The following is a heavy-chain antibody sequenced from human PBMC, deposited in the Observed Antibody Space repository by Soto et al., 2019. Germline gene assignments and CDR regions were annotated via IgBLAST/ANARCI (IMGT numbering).Heavy chain of an antibody. CDR2: INPNSGGT. CDR3: ARDLAPIAAAGLSFGNSFDY. J-gene: IGHJ4*02. V-gene: IGHV1-2*04. Sequence: QVQLVQSGAEVKKPGASVKVSCKASGYTFTGYYMHWVRQAPGQGLEWMGWINPNSGGTNYAQKFQGWVTMTRDTSISTAYMELSRLRSDDTAVYYCARDLAPIAAAGLSFGNSFDYWGQGTLVTVSS. CDR1: GYTFTGYY. D-gene: IGHD6-13*01.